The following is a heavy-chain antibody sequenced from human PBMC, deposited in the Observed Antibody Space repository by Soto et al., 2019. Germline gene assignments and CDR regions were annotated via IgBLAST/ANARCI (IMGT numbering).Heavy chain of an antibody. CDR2: VKYDGSQT. J-gene: IGHJ6*02. V-gene: IGHV3-7*01. Sequence: GGSLRLSCADSGFTFSSYWMSWVRQAPGQGLEWVANVKYDGSQTYYVGSVKGRFTISRDNAKNSLYLQMNSLRAEDTAVYYCTRDFQGPLDYGMDIWGQGTTVTVSS. D-gene: IGHD1-1*01. CDR1: GFTFSSYW. CDR3: TRDFQGPLDYGMDI.